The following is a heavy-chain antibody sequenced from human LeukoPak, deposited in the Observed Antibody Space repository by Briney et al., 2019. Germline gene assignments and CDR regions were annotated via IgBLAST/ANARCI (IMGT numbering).Heavy chain of an antibody. D-gene: IGHD2-2*01. CDR3: ARVTCTSTSCYRKDAFDI. CDR2: IYYSGTI. CDR1: GGSISSYY. J-gene: IGHJ3*02. Sequence: PSETLSLTCTVSGGSISSYYWNWIRQPPGKGLEWIGYIYYSGTINYNPSLKGRVTISVDTSKNQFSLKLSSVTAADTAVYYCARVTCTSTSCYRKDAFDIWGQGTMVTVSS. V-gene: IGHV4-59*01.